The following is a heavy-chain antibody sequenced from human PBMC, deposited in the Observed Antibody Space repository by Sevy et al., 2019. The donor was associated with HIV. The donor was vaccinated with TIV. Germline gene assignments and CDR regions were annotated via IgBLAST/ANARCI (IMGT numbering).Heavy chain of an antibody. Sequence: GGSLRLSCAASGLTFSSYWMTWVRQAPGKGLEWVANINQGGSQEYYVDSVKGRFTISRDNAKNSLYLQINSLRAEDTAVYYCATILPAGVPAEYFQHWGQAPWSPSPQ. D-gene: IGHD2-2*01. J-gene: IGHJ1*01. CDR2: INQGGSQE. CDR3: ATILPAGVPAEYFQH. CDR1: GLTFSSYW. V-gene: IGHV3-7*01.